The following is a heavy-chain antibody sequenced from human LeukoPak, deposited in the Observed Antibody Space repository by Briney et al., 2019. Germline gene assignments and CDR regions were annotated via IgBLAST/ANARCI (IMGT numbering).Heavy chain of an antibody. D-gene: IGHD3-10*02. CDR3: ADLGLTIIGGV. Sequence: PGGSLRLSCVASGFTFNTYDIRWVRQAPGKGLEWVGFIRWDGNKKDYADAVKGRFTISRDNSTNTLYLQMNGLRAEDTAVYYCADLGLTIIGGVWGKGTTVTISS. CDR1: GFTFNTYD. V-gene: IGHV3-30*02. CDR2: IRWDGNKK. J-gene: IGHJ6*04.